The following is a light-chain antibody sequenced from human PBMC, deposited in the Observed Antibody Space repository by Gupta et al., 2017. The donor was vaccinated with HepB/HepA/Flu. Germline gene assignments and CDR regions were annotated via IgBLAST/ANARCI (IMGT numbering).Light chain of an antibody. Sequence: EIVLTQSPGTLSLSPGERATLSCRASQSVGSSYLAWYQQKPGQAPRLLIYGASSRATGIPDRFGGSGSGTDFTLTISRLEPEDFAVYYCQQYGSSPPITFGGGTKVEIK. CDR2: GAS. CDR1: QSVGSSY. CDR3: QQYGSSPPIT. V-gene: IGKV3-20*01. J-gene: IGKJ4*01.